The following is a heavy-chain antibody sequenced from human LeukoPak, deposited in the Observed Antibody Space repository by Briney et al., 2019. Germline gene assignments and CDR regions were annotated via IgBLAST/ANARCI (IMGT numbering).Heavy chain of an antibody. CDR2: INPRDGST. Sequence: GASVKVSCKASGYTFTNYYMHWVRQAPGQGLEWMGIINPRDGSTSYAQKFQGRVTMTRDTSTSTVYMELSSLRSEDTAISYCARDGPGLDYWGQGTLVTVSS. J-gene: IGHJ4*02. V-gene: IGHV1-46*01. D-gene: IGHD3/OR15-3a*01. CDR1: GYTFTNYY. CDR3: ARDGPGLDY.